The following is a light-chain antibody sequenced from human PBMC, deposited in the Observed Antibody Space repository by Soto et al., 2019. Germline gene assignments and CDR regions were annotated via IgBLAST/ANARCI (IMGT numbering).Light chain of an antibody. CDR1: SGHSTYA. CDR3: QTWGTGIHVV. Sequence: QLVLTQSPSASASLGASVKVTCTLSSGHSTYAIAWHQQQSEKGPRFLMKVNSDGSHTKGDGIPDRFSGSSSGAERYLTISSLQSEDEADYYCQTWGTGIHVVFGGGTKLTVL. CDR2: VNSDGSH. J-gene: IGLJ2*01. V-gene: IGLV4-69*01.